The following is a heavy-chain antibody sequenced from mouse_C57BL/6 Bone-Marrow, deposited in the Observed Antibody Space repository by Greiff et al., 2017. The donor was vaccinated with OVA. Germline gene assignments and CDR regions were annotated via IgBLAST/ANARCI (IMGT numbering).Heavy chain of an antibody. CDR2: INPGSGGT. J-gene: IGHJ3*01. CDR1: GYAFTNYL. Sequence: VHLVESGAELVRPGTSVKVSCKASGYAFTNYLIEWVKQRPGQGLEWIGVINPGSGGTNYNEKFKGKATLTADKYSSTAYMQLSSLTSEDSAVYFCARGTYYGSSYVGFAYWGQGTLVTVSS. V-gene: IGHV1-54*01. CDR3: ARGTYYGSSYVGFAY. D-gene: IGHD1-1*01.